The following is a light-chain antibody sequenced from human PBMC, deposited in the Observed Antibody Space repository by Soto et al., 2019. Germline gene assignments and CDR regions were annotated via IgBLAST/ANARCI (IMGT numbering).Light chain of an antibody. CDR1: SSDVGAYNY. J-gene: IGLJ2*01. Sequence: QSALAQPPSASGSPGQSVTISCTGTSSDVGAYNYVSWYQQHPGKAPKLVIYEVTERPSGVPERFSGSKSGSTASLTVSGLQAEDEALYYCASYAGNINFVLFGGGTKLTVL. CDR3: ASYAGNINFVL. CDR2: EVT. V-gene: IGLV2-8*01.